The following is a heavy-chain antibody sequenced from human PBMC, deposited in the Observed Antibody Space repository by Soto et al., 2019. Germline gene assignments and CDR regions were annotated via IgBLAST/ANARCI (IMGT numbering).Heavy chain of an antibody. V-gene: IGHV3-30*18. CDR1: GFTFSNNG. D-gene: IGHD6-13*01. CDR3: VKDKGAAAGFDY. J-gene: IGHJ4*02. CDR2: ISYEGSEK. Sequence: QVHLVESGGGVVQPGRSLRLSCAASGFTFSNNGMHWVRQAPGKGLEWMGVISYEGSEKYYAGSVKGRFTISRDNCKNTLYLQMDTLRAEDTAIYYCVKDKGAAAGFDYWGQGIRVTVSS.